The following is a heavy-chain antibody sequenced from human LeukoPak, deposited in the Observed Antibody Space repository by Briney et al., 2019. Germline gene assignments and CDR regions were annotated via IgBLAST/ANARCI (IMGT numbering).Heavy chain of an antibody. CDR2: INHSGST. Sequence: SQTLSLTCTVSGGSISSSSYYCGWIRQPRGKGLEWNEQINHSGSTNTNPSLQSRVTISVHTTNNLHSRKLSSVTAAGPALLFCARCRSRGWSLGYMDVWGKGTTVTVSS. CDR3: ARCRSRGWSLGYMDV. D-gene: IGHD6-19*01. J-gene: IGHJ6*03. V-gene: IGHV4-39*01. CDR1: GGSISSSSYY.